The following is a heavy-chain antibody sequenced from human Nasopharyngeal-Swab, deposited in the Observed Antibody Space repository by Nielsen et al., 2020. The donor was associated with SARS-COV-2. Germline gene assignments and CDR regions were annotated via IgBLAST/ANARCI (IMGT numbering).Heavy chain of an antibody. J-gene: IGHJ5*02. CDR2: ISAYNGNT. Sequence: ASVKVSCKASGYTFTGYYMHWVRQAPGQGLEWMGWISAYNGNTNYAQKLQGRVTMTTDTSTSTAYMELRSLRSDDTAVYYCARASIAAAGTGGDPWGQGTLVTVSS. V-gene: IGHV1-18*04. CDR1: GYTFTGYY. CDR3: ARASIAAAGTGGDP. D-gene: IGHD6-13*01.